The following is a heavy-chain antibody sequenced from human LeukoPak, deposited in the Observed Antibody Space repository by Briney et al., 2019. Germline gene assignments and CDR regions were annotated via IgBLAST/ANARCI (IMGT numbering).Heavy chain of an antibody. D-gene: IGHD3-16*01. CDR1: GGSISSTNYH. V-gene: IGHV4-39*07. CDR2: IYYSGNT. CDR3: AKEETSTVWD. J-gene: IGHJ4*02. Sequence: PSETLSLTCTVSGGSISSTNYHWGWIRQPPGKGLEWIGSIYYSGNTYYKPSLKSRVTISIDTSKNQFSLKLSSVTAADTAVYYCAKEETSTVWDWGQGTLVTVSS.